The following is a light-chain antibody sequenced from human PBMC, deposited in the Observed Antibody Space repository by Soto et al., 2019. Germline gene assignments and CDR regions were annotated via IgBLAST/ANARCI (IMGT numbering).Light chain of an antibody. J-gene: IGLJ3*02. CDR2: GSS. Sequence: QSVRTQPPSVSGAPGQRVTISCTGSSSNIGAGYDVHWYQQLPGRAPKLLIYGSSNRPSGVPDRISGSKSGTSASLAITGLQAEDEADYYCQSYDNNLSGGVFGGGTKVTVL. CDR3: QSYDNNLSGGV. CDR1: SSNIGAGYD. V-gene: IGLV1-40*01.